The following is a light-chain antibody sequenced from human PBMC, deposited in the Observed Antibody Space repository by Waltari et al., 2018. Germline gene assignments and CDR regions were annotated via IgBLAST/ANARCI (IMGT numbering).Light chain of an antibody. V-gene: IGKV1-5*03. CDR1: QSIDSW. CDR2: QAS. CDR3: QQYHSSSRT. J-gene: IGKJ1*01. Sequence: DIQMTQSPSTLSASVGDRVTITCRASQSIDSWLTWYQQKPGKAPNLLIYQASILHSGVPSRFSGRGSGTEFTLTISSLQPDDFAAYFCQQYHSSSRTFGQGTNVEMK.